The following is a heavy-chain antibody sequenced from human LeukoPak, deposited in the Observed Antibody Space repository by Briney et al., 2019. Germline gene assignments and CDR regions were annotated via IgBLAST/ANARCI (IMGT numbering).Heavy chain of an antibody. CDR2: INKDATIT. J-gene: IGHJ3*02. CDR3: ARSGIGRAFDI. D-gene: IGHD3-10*01. CDR1: AFSINSFW. V-gene: IGHV3-74*03. Sequence: QPGGSLRLSCAASAFSINSFWMHWVRQGPGKGLEWVSRINKDATITTYADSVKGRFTVSRDNVKNMVYLDMNGLRGDDTAVYYCARSGIGRAFDIWGQGATVTVSS.